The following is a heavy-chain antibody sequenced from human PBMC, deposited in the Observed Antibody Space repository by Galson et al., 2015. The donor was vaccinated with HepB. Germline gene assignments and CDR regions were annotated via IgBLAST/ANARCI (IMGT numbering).Heavy chain of an antibody. CDR1: GFTFSSYS. Sequence: SLRLSCAASGFTFSSYSMNWVRQAPGKGLEWVSYISSSSSTIYYADSVKGRFTISRDNAKNSLYLQMNSLRDEDTAVYYCARRGCSSTSCYYYYYYMDVWGKGTTVTVSS. CDR2: ISSSSSTI. J-gene: IGHJ6*03. D-gene: IGHD2-2*01. CDR3: ARRGCSSTSCYYYYYYMDV. V-gene: IGHV3-48*02.